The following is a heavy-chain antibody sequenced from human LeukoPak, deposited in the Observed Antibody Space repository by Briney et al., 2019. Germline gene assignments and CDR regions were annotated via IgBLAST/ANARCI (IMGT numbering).Heavy chain of an antibody. CDR3: ARGGDGYNIPDY. J-gene: IGHJ4*02. Sequence: GGSLRLSCVGSGFSLSGYWMSWVRQAPGKGLEWVSSISSSSSCIYYADSVKGRFTISRDNAKNSLYLQMNSLRAEDTAVYYCARGGDGYNIPDYWGQGTLVTVSS. V-gene: IGHV3-21*01. CDR1: GFSLSGYW. D-gene: IGHD5-24*01. CDR2: ISSSSSCI.